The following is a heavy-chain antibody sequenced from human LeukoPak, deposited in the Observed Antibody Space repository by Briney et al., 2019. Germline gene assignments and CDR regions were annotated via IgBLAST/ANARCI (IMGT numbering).Heavy chain of an antibody. V-gene: IGHV1-2*06. Sequence: ASVKVSCKAFGYTLTGYYMHWVQQAPGQGLEWMGRINPNSGGTNYAQKFQGRVTMTRDTSISTAYMELSRLRSDGTAVYYCARDQELELLHYWGQGTLVTVSS. J-gene: IGHJ4*02. D-gene: IGHD1-7*01. CDR2: INPNSGGT. CDR3: ARDQELELLHY. CDR1: GYTLTGYY.